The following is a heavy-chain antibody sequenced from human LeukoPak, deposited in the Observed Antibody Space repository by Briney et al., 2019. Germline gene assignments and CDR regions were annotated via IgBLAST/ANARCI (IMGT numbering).Heavy chain of an antibody. CDR3: ARETVVTQGSYYFDY. Sequence: ASVKVSFKASGYTFTGYRLHWVRQAPGQGLEWMGWVTPNNGGTFYAQKFQGRVTMTRDTSISTAYMELSRLRSDDTAVYYCARETVVTQGSYYFDYWGQGTLVTVSS. CDR1: GYTFTGYR. D-gene: IGHD4-23*01. J-gene: IGHJ4*02. CDR2: VTPNNGGT. V-gene: IGHV1-2*02.